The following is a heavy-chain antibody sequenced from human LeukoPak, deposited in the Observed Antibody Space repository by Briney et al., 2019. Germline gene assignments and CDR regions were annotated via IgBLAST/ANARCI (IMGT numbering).Heavy chain of an antibody. Sequence: GGSLRLSCAASGFSFKSYSMTWVRQAPGKGLDWVSIISSAGGSTYYSESVKDRFTISRDNSKNTLHLQMYSLRAEDTALYFCAKGNFYHHDPTGYLEEDALDVWGQGTMVSVSP. J-gene: IGHJ3*01. CDR3: AKGNFYHHDPTGYLEEDALDV. V-gene: IGHV3-23*01. CDR1: GFSFKSYS. D-gene: IGHD3-22*01. CDR2: ISSAGGST.